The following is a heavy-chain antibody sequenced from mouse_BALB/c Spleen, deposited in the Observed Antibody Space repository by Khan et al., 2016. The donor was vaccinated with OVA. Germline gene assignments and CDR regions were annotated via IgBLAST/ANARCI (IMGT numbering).Heavy chain of an antibody. CDR2: IWSGGST. J-gene: IGHJ4*01. Sequence: QVQLKQSGPGLVQPSQSLSITCTVSGFSLTSYGVHWVRQSPGKGLEWLGVIWSGGSTDYNAAFISSLSIRKDNSKIQCTIKRNSLQANDTAIYYCARKIYYGNWVDYWGQGTSVTVSS. V-gene: IGHV2-2*02. CDR1: GFSLTSYG. D-gene: IGHD2-1*01. CDR3: ARKIYYGNWVDY.